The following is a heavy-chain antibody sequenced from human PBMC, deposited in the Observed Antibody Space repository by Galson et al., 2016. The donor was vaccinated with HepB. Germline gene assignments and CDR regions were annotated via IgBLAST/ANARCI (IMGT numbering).Heavy chain of an antibody. J-gene: IGHJ1*01. Sequence: SVKVSCKASGYSFTNSGINWARQAPGQGLEWMGWISGHSGKTHFAEEFQDRVTMTTDTSTSTAYMELRTLRSDDTAMYYCARGGFDILTTWGQGTLVIVSS. V-gene: IGHV1-18*01. D-gene: IGHD3-9*01. CDR2: ISGHSGKT. CDR1: GYSFTNSG. CDR3: ARGGFDILTT.